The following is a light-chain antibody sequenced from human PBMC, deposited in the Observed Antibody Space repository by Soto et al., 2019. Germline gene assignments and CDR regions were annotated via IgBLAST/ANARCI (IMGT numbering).Light chain of an antibody. CDR1: SNDVGTYNL. V-gene: IGLV2-23*01. J-gene: IGLJ1*01. Sequence: QSALTQPASVSGSPGQSITLSCTGTSNDVGTYNLVSWYQQHPGKAPKLIIFEGFKRPSGVSNRFSGSKSGNTASLTISGLQAEDEDDYYCSPYAGSTTYVFGTGTKVTVL. CDR3: SPYAGSTTYV. CDR2: EGF.